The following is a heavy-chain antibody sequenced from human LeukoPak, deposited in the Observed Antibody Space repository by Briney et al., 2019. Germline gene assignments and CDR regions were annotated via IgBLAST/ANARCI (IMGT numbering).Heavy chain of an antibody. CDR1: GFTFSSYS. CDR2: ISSSSSYI. Sequence: GGSLRLSCAASGFTFSSYSMNWVRQAPGKGLEWVSSISSSSSYIYYADSVKGRFTISRDNAKNSLYLQMNSLRAEDTAVYYCARDKRVYRNYYDSSGYPKHRGQGTLVTVSS. CDR3: ARDKRVYRNYYDSSGYPKH. D-gene: IGHD3-22*01. J-gene: IGHJ1*01. V-gene: IGHV3-21*01.